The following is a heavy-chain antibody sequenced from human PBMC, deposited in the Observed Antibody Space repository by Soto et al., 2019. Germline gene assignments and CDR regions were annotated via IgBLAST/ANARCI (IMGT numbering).Heavy chain of an antibody. V-gene: IGHV3-23*01. Sequence: PGGSLRLSCAASGFTFSSYAMSWVRQAPGKGLEWVSALSGSGGSTYYADSVKGRFTISRDNSKNTLYLQMNSLRAEDTAVYYCAKALNSSGWYPTGDYYGMDVWGQGTTVTVSS. CDR1: GFTFSSYA. D-gene: IGHD6-19*01. J-gene: IGHJ6*02. CDR3: AKALNSSGWYPTGDYYGMDV. CDR2: LSGSGGST.